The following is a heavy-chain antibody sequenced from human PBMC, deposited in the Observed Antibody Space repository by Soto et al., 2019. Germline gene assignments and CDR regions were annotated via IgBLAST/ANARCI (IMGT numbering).Heavy chain of an antibody. CDR2: ISYDGYNK. V-gene: IGHV3-30-3*01. CDR1: GFTFSSYA. Sequence: QVQLVESGGGVVQPGGSLRLSCAASGFTFSSYAIHWVRQAPGKGLEWVALISYDGYNKYYADSVKGRFTISRDNSKNTLYLQMNSLTAEDTAVYHCTRESEAFDIWGQGTLVTVSS. CDR3: TRESEAFDI. J-gene: IGHJ3*02.